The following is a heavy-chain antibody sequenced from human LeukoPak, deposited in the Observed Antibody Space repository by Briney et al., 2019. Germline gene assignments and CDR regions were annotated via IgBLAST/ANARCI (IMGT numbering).Heavy chain of an antibody. CDR3: ARDSSGWYPDI. Sequence: SETLSLTCTVSGGSISSYYWSWIRQPPGKGLEWIGYIYYSGSTNYNPSLRSRITISVDTSKNQFSLKLSSVTAADTAVYYCARDSSGWYPDIWGQGTMVTVSS. J-gene: IGHJ3*02. CDR2: IYYSGST. CDR1: GGSISSYY. D-gene: IGHD6-19*01. V-gene: IGHV4-59*12.